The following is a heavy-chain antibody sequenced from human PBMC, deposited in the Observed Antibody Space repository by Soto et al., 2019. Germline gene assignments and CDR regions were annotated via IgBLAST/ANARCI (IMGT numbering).Heavy chain of an antibody. CDR3: AGYPNFLGF. Sequence: QVQLVESGGGVVQPGRSLRLSCTTSGFIFRDYGMHWVRQAPGKGLEWVAVVWYDGSYKYYADSVKGRFTISRDNSRNTLYLQMNSLRVDDTAVYYCAGYPNFLGFWGQGTLVTVSS. CDR2: VWYDGSYK. CDR1: GFIFRDYG. V-gene: IGHV3-33*01. J-gene: IGHJ4*02. D-gene: IGHD5-12*01.